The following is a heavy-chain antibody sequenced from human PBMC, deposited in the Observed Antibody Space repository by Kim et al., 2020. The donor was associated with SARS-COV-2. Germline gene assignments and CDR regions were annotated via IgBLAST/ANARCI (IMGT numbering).Heavy chain of an antibody. CDR1: GLTYSLAG. CDR2: ISSDGSTK. V-gene: IGHV3-30*18. D-gene: IGHD2-21*01. CDR3: AKDKGVKYFDY. Sequence: GGSLRLSCAVSGLTYSLAGMHWVRQVPGKGLEWVSFISSDGSTKYYSDSVKGRFTISRDTSMNTLDLQLNSLRPEDTAIYYCAKDKGVKYFDYWGKGTLVTVSS. J-gene: IGHJ4*02.